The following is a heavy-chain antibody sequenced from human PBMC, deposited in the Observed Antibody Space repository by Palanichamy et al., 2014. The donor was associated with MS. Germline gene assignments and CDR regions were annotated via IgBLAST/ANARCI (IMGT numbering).Heavy chain of an antibody. D-gene: IGHD3/OR15-3a*01. CDR2: IWYDGVKK. V-gene: IGHV3-33*01. CDR3: ARNLRSDF. J-gene: IGHJ4*02. CDR1: GFPFNSYG. Sequence: QVQLVESGGGVVQPGRSLRLAREASGFPFNSYGMHWVRQAPGKGLEWVAVIWYDGVKKFYADSVKGRFTISRDNSNNTLYLQMSSLRADDTGVYYCARNLRSDFWGQGTLVTVSS.